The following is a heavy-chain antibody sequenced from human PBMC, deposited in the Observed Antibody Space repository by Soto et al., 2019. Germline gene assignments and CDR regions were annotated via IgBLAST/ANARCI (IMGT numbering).Heavy chain of an antibody. D-gene: IGHD6-13*01. V-gene: IGHV3-23*01. J-gene: IGHJ6*02. CDR3: AKDQGRIAAAAPKCMDV. Sequence: EVQLLESGGGLVQPGGSLRLSCAASGFTFSSYTMSWVRQAPGKGLEWVSAISGSGGSTYYADSVKGRFTISRDNSKNTLYLQMNSLRAEDTAVYYCAKDQGRIAAAAPKCMDVWGQGTTVTVSS. CDR1: GFTFSSYT. CDR2: ISGSGGST.